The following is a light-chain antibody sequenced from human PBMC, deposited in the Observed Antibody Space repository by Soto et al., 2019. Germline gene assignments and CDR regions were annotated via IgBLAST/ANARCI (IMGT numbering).Light chain of an antibody. Sequence: IQMTQSPSTLSASVGDRVSITCRASQSIFSWLAWYRQKPGKAPKLLIYKASSLESGVPSRYSGSGSGTEFTLTISGLQPDDLATYYCQQYNSFPYSFGQGTKLEIK. CDR2: KAS. V-gene: IGKV1-5*03. J-gene: IGKJ2*03. CDR1: QSIFSW. CDR3: QQYNSFPYS.